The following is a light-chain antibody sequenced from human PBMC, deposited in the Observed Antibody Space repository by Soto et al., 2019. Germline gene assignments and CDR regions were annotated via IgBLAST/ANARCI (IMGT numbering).Light chain of an antibody. CDR3: QQRFSWPPWT. CDR2: DTS. Sequence: EVVLSQSPATLSLSPGGRATLSCRASEDVDIYLAWYQQRPGQAPRLLIYDTSKRATGIPARFTGTGSGTDFTLTISSLEPEDFAVYYCQQRFSWPPWTFGQGTKVEIK. V-gene: IGKV3-11*01. J-gene: IGKJ1*01. CDR1: EDVDIY.